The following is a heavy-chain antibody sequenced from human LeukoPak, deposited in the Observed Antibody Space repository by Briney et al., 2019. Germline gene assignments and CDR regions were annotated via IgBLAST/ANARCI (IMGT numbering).Heavy chain of an antibody. Sequence: GGSLRLSCAASGFTFSSYGMHWVRQAPGKGLEWVAFIRYDGSNKYYADSVKGRFTISRNNSKNTLYLQMNSLRAEDTAVDYCARNRXAVXXFXPWGQGTXXTXXS. CDR2: IRYDGSNK. V-gene: IGHV3-30*02. CDR3: ARNRXAVXXFXP. CDR1: GFTFSSYG. J-gene: IGHJ5*02. D-gene: IGHD1-14*01.